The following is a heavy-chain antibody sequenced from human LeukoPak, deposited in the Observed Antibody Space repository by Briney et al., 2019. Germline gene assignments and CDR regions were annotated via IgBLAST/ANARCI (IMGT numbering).Heavy chain of an antibody. V-gene: IGHV4-34*01. Sequence: ETLSLTCGVSGMSLSDYYWTWIRQSPGKGLEWIGEVSHDGDTNYNPSLKSRVSISVDTSNDQFSLKLSPVTAADTGVYYCARRALDYDDVAYFYARCSDVWGQGIKVTVS. CDR3: ARRALDYDDVAYFYARCSDV. CDR2: VSHDGDT. J-gene: IGHJ6*02. D-gene: IGHD4-17*01. CDR1: GMSLSDYY.